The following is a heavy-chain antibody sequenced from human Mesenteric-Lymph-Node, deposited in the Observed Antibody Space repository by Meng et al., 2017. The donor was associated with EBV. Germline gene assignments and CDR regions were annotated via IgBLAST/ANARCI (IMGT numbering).Heavy chain of an antibody. CDR1: GGSFSGYY. D-gene: IGHD3-22*01. CDR3: AEVLNGYYYFDY. J-gene: IGHJ4*02. V-gene: IGHV4-34*01. Sequence: QVQLKQWGAGLLKPSEPLSLTCAVYGGSFSGYYWSWIRQPPGKGLEWIGEINHSGSTNYNPSLKSRVTISVDTSKNQFSLKLSSVTAADTAMYYCAEVLNGYYYFDYWGQGTLVTVSS. CDR2: INHSGST.